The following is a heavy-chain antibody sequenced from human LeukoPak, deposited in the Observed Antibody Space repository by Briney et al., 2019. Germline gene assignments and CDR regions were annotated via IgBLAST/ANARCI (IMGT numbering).Heavy chain of an antibody. CDR2: INSDGSST. Sequence: GGSLRLSCAASGFTFSSYWMHWVRQAPGKGLVWVSRINSDGSSTSYADSVKGRFTISRDNAKNTLYLQMNSLRAEDTAVYYCARGSPMVRGAPGFMDVWGQGTTVTVSS. V-gene: IGHV3-74*01. J-gene: IGHJ6*02. CDR1: GFTFSSYW. CDR3: ARGSPMVRGAPGFMDV. D-gene: IGHD3-10*01.